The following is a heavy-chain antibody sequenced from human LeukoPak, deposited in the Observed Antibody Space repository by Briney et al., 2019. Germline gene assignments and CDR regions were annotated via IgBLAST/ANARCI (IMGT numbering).Heavy chain of an antibody. V-gene: IGHV4-59*01. CDR1: GGSISSYY. D-gene: IGHD6-6*01. CDR3: ARGQRQLYYFDY. Sequence: SETLSLTCTVSGGSISSYYWCWIRQPPGKGLEWIGYIYYSGSTNYNPSLKSRVTISVDTSKNQFSLKLSSVTAADTAVYYCARGQRQLYYFDYWGQGTLVTVSS. CDR2: IYYSGST. J-gene: IGHJ4*02.